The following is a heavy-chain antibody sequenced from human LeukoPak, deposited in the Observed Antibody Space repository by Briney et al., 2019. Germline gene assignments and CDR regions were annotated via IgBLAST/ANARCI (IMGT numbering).Heavy chain of an antibody. J-gene: IGHJ4*02. D-gene: IGHD3-10*01. Sequence: GGSLRLXCAASGFTFSSYGMHWDRQAPGKGLEWVAVIWYDGSNKYYADSVKGRFTISRDNSKNTLYLQMNSLRAEDTAVYYCAKSYHYYGSSIDYWGQGTLVTVSS. CDR3: AKSYHYYGSSIDY. CDR2: IWYDGSNK. V-gene: IGHV3-33*06. CDR1: GFTFSSYG.